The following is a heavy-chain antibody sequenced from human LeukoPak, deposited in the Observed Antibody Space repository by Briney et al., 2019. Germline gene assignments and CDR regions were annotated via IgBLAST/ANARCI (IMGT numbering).Heavy chain of an antibody. CDR1: GASLSGYY. J-gene: IGHJ4*02. Sequence: PSETLSLTCGVHGASLSGYYWTWIRQSPGKGLEWIGEINHSGTTDDNPSLKSRVTISVDTSKTQFSLKLTSVTAEGTAVYYCARGRGWNYFDYWGLGTLVTVSS. D-gene: IGHD6-19*01. V-gene: IGHV4-34*01. CDR2: INHSGTT. CDR3: ARGRGWNYFDY.